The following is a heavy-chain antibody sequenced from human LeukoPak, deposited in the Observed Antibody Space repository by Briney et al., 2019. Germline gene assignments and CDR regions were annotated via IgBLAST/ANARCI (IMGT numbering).Heavy chain of an antibody. Sequence: GGSLRLSCAASGFTFGSYAMSWVRQAPGKGLEWVSAISGSGGSTYYADSVKGRFTISRDNSKNTLYLQMNSLRAEDTAVYYCAKEVVAARRYYYYGMDVWGQGTTVTVSS. CDR1: GFTFGSYA. CDR3: AKEVVAARRYYYYGMDV. CDR2: ISGSGGST. J-gene: IGHJ6*02. D-gene: IGHD6-6*01. V-gene: IGHV3-23*01.